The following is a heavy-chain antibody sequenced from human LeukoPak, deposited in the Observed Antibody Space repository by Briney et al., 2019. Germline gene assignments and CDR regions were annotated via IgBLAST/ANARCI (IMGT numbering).Heavy chain of an antibody. CDR3: ARVQVRGESAFDI. CDR2: LHYSGIT. J-gene: IGHJ3*02. V-gene: IGHV4-59*08. Sequence: PSETLSLTCTVSGGSISSHYWSWIRQPPGKGLEWIGYLHYSGITSYNPSLKSRVTISVDTSKNQFSLKLSSVTAADTAVYYCARVQVRGESAFDIWGQGTMVTVSS. D-gene: IGHD3-10*01. CDR1: GGSISSHY.